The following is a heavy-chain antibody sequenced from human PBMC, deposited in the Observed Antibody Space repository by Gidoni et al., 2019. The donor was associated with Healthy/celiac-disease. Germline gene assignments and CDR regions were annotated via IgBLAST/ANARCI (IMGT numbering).Heavy chain of an antibody. CDR3: AKWSRRDWYFDL. CDR2: IGTAGDT. J-gene: IGHJ2*01. D-gene: IGHD2-15*01. CDR1: GFTFSSYD. Sequence: EVQLVESGGGLVQPGGSLRLSCAASGFTFSSYDMHWVRQATGKGLEWVSAIGTAGDTYYPGSVKGRFTISRENAKNSLYLQMNSLRAGDTAVYYCAKWSRRDWYFDLWGRGTLVTVSS. V-gene: IGHV3-13*01.